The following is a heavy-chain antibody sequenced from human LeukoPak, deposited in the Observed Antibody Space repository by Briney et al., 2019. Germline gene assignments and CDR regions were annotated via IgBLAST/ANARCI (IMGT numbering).Heavy chain of an antibody. CDR1: GLNFSPYS. CDR3: ATLRDIVLVATTPTDV. CDR2: ISNDGTTE. V-gene: IGHV3-30-3*01. Sequence: HTGRSLRLFWVPSGLNFSPYSARSVRQAPGKGLGWDTMISNDGTTESYTDSVKGRFTISRDNFNNALYLQMNGLRLEDTAVYYCATLRDIVLVATTPTDVWGKGTTVIVSS. D-gene: IGHD2-2*01. J-gene: IGHJ6*04.